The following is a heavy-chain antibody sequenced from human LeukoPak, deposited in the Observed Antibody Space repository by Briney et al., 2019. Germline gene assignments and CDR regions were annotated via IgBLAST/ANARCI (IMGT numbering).Heavy chain of an antibody. D-gene: IGHD1-1*01. CDR1: GLTFTDAW. CDR2: ITASGTE. V-gene: IGHV3-15*01. J-gene: IGHJ4*02. Sequence: GGSLRLSCAVSGLTFTDAWVSWVRQAPGKGLEWVARITASGTENYAAPVKARFTASRDDAKTTVYLQMKSLTTDDTAVYYCTTAPTRTWLPYFGYWGQGTVVTVSS. CDR3: TTAPTRTWLPYFGY.